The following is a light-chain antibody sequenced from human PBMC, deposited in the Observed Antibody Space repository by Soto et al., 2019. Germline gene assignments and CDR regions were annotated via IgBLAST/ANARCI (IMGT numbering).Light chain of an antibody. Sequence: QPVLTQPASVSGSPGQSITISCTGTSSDVGSSNLVSWYQQHPGKAPKLMIYEGSKRPSGVSSRFSGSKSGSTASLTISGLQAEDEADYYCSSYTSSSTSYVFGTGTKVTVL. CDR2: EGS. CDR1: SSDVGSSNL. CDR3: SSYTSSSTSYV. V-gene: IGLV2-14*02. J-gene: IGLJ1*01.